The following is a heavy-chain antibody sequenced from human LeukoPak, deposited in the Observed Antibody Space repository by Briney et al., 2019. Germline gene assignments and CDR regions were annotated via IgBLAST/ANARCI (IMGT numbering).Heavy chain of an antibody. CDR2: ISGSGGSR. D-gene: IGHD3-22*01. CDR1: GFTFSDYY. CDR3: ARHTPHYDSSGYPDY. V-gene: IGHV3-23*01. Sequence: PGGSLRLSCAASGFTFSDYYMSWIRQAPGKGLEWVSGISGSGGSRYYADSVKGRFTISRDNSKNTLYLQMNSLRAEDTAVYYCARHTPHYDSSGYPDYWGQGTLVTVSS. J-gene: IGHJ4*02.